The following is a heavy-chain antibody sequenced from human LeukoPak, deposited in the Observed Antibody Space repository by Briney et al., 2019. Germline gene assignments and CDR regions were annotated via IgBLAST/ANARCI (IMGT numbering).Heavy chain of an antibody. J-gene: IGHJ4*02. CDR2: INHSGST. CDR1: GGSFSGYY. Sequence: SETLSLTCAVYGGSFSGYYWSWIRQPPGKGLEWIGEINHSGSTNYNPSLKSRVTISVDTSKNQFSLKLSSVTAADTAVYYCAAGDTAMVKIDYWGQGTLVTVSS. CDR3: AAGDTAMVKIDY. D-gene: IGHD5-18*01. V-gene: IGHV4-34*01.